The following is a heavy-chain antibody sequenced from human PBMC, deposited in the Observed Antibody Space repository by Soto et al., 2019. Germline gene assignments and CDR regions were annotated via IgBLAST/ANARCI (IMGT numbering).Heavy chain of an antibody. CDR2: IYYSGST. CDR3: ARVRSSGDSLGY. J-gene: IGHJ4*02. D-gene: IGHD3-22*01. CDR1: GGSVSSGSYY. Sequence: QVQLQESGPGLVKPSETLSLTCTVSGGSVSSGSYYWSWIRQPPGKGLEWIGYIYYSGSTKYNTSLKSRVTISVDRSKTQFSLKLSSVTAADTAVYYCARVRSSGDSLGYWGQGTLVTVSS. V-gene: IGHV4-61*01.